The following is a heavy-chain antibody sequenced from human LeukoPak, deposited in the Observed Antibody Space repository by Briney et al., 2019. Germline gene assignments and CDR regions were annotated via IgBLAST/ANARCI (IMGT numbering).Heavy chain of an antibody. D-gene: IGHD4-17*01. CDR1: GGSISSYH. CDR2: IYYSGST. V-gene: IGHV4-59*01. J-gene: IGHJ4*02. Sequence: SETLSFTSTGSGGSISSYHWSRIRQRPGQGLEWIGYIYYSGSTNYNPSLKSRVIISVDTSKNQFSLKLSSGTAANTAVYYCARGGYYGDFYFDYWGQGTLVTVSS. CDR3: ARGGYYGDFYFDY.